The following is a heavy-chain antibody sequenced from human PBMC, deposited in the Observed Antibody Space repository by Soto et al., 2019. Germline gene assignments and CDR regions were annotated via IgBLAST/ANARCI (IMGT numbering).Heavy chain of an antibody. CDR3: TTDALGATKSDY. CDR1: GFTFSNAW. Sequence: SLRLSCATSGFTFSNAWMSWVRQAPGKGLEWVGRIKSKTDGGTTDYAAPVKGRFTISRDDSKNTLYLQMNSLKTEDTAVYYCTTDALGATKSDYWGQGTLVTVSS. J-gene: IGHJ4*02. D-gene: IGHD1-26*01. V-gene: IGHV3-15*01. CDR2: IKSKTDGGTT.